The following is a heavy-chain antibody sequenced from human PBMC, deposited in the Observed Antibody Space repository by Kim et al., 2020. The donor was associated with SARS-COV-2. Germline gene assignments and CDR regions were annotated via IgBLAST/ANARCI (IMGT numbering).Heavy chain of an antibody. CDR2: ISYDGGTK. D-gene: IGHD4-17*01. V-gene: IGHV3-30*18. CDR1: GFTFSSYG. J-gene: IGHJ3*01. CDR3: AKDAGPRDYGDVFAFDF. Sequence: GGSLRLSCAASGFTFSSYGMHWVRQVPGKGLEWVAVISYDGGTKHYTDSVKGRFTISRDNSKNTLYLQMNSVRVDDTAIYYCAKDAGPRDYGDVFAFDFWGQGTMVTVSS.